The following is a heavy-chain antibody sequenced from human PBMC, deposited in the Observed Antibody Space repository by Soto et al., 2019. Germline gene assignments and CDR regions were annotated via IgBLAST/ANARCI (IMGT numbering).Heavy chain of an antibody. V-gene: IGHV3-30*18. CDR3: AKGLVVRWSYGMDF. D-gene: IGHD6-19*01. CDR1: GFTFSSYG. CDR2: ISYDGNNK. J-gene: IGHJ6*02. Sequence: QVQLVESGGGVVQPGRSLRLSCAASGFTFSSYGMHWVRQAPGKGLEWVAVISYDGNNKYYADSVKGRFTISRDNSKNTVYLQMNSPIPEDTAVYYCAKGLVVRWSYGMDFWGQGTTVTVSS.